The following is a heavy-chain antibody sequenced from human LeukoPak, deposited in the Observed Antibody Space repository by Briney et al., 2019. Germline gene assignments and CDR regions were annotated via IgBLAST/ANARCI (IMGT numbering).Heavy chain of an antibody. D-gene: IGHD1-26*01. Sequence: GGSLRLSCTASGFTFGDYAMSWFRQAPGKGLEWVGFIRSKAYGGTTEYAASVKGRFTISRDDSKNTLYLQMNSLKTEDTAVYYCTTDRGGSYDYWGQGTLVTVSS. J-gene: IGHJ4*02. CDR3: TTDRGGSYDY. CDR2: IRSKAYGGTT. CDR1: GFTFGDYA. V-gene: IGHV3-49*03.